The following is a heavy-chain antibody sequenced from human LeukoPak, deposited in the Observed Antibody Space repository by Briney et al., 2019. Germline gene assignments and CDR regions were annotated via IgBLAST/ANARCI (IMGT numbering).Heavy chain of an antibody. Sequence: PAASVKVSCKASGYTFTSYGISWVRQAPGQGLEWMGWISAYNGNTNYAQKLQGRVTMTTDTSTSTAYMELRSLRSDDTAVYYCAVGGAARQNYYYGMDVWGQGTTVTVSS. CDR2: ISAYNGNT. V-gene: IGHV1-18*01. CDR1: GYTFTSYG. D-gene: IGHD6-6*01. J-gene: IGHJ6*02. CDR3: AVGGAARQNYYYGMDV.